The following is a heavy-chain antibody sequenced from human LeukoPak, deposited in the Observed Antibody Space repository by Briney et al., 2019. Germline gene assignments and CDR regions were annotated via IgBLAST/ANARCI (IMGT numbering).Heavy chain of an antibody. D-gene: IGHD6-13*01. J-gene: IGHJ4*02. CDR1: GFTFSSYG. V-gene: IGHV3-33*06. Sequence: PGGSLRLSCAASGFTFSSYGMHWVRQAPGKGLEWVAVIWYDGSNKYYADSVKGRFTISRDNSKNTLYLQMNSLRAEDTAVYCCAKEMAAAAGIYFDYWGQGTLVTVSS. CDR3: AKEMAAAAGIYFDY. CDR2: IWYDGSNK.